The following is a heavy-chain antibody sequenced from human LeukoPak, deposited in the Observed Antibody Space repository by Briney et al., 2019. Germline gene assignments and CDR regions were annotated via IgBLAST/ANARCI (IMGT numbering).Heavy chain of an antibody. J-gene: IGHJ3*02. Sequence: SETLSLTCAVYGVSFSGYYWSWIRQPPGKGLEWIGEINHSGSTNYNPSLKSRVTISVDTSKNQFSLKLSSVTAADTAVYYCARGGQLWSYDAFDIWGQGTMVTVSS. CDR3: ARGGQLWSYDAFDI. V-gene: IGHV4-34*01. CDR2: INHSGST. CDR1: GVSFSGYY. D-gene: IGHD5-18*01.